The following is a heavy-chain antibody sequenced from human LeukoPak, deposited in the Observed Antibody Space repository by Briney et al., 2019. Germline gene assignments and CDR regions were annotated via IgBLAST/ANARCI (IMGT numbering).Heavy chain of an antibody. CDR2: INSKSGAT. CDR1: GYTFIDYY. Sequence: ASVKVSCKTSGYTFIDYYLHWVRQAPGQGLEWMGWINSKSGATNYPQRFQGRVTMTRDSSISTAYMELNSLKSDDTAMYYCARGGGPNSNYGEFGYWGQGTVVTVSP. D-gene: IGHD1-7*01. CDR3: ARGGGPNSNYGEFGY. V-gene: IGHV1-2*02. J-gene: IGHJ4*02.